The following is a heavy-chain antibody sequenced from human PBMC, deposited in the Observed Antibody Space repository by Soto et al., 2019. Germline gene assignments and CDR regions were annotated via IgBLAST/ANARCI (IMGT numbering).Heavy chain of an antibody. V-gene: IGHV1-2*02. CDR2: INPNSGGT. CDR1: GYTFTAYY. Sequence: QVQLVQSGAEVKKPGASVKVSCKASGYTFTAYYMHWLRQAPGQGPEWVGWINPNSGGTNYAQKFQGRVTMTRDTSISTALMGLSSLRSDDTAVYYCARDPLGGGAPYYCDYWGQGTQVSVSS. CDR3: ARDPLGGGAPYYCDY. D-gene: IGHD3-16*01. J-gene: IGHJ4*02.